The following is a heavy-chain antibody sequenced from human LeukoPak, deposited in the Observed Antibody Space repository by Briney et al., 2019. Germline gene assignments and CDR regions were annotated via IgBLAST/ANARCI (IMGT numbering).Heavy chain of an antibody. Sequence: GASVKVSCKVSGYTLTDLSMHWVRQAPGKGLEWMGGFDPEDGETIYAQKFQGRVTMTEDTSTDTAYMELSSLRSEDTAVYYCARSPSGYSGYDPVYYWGQGTLVTVSS. CDR3: ARSPSGYSGYDPVYY. J-gene: IGHJ4*02. CDR2: FDPEDGET. V-gene: IGHV1-24*01. CDR1: GYTLTDLS. D-gene: IGHD5-12*01.